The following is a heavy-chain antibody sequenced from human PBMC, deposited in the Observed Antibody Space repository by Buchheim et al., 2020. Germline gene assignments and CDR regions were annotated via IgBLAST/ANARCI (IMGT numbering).Heavy chain of an antibody. Sequence: QVQLVESGGGVVQPGRSLRLSCAASGFSFTNYAMHWVRQAPGKGLEWVAVISYDGSNKFYADSVKGRFTISRDNSKNTLYLQMNSLRAEDTAVYSCARGEVWAFDIWGQGT. V-gene: IGHV3-30-3*01. J-gene: IGHJ3*02. D-gene: IGHD3-16*01. CDR1: GFSFTNYA. CDR3: ARGEVWAFDI. CDR2: ISYDGSNK.